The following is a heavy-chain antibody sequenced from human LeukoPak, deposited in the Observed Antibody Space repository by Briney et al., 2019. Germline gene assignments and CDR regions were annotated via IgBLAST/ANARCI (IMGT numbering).Heavy chain of an antibody. V-gene: IGHV3-30*02. CDR2: IRYHGSNK. CDR3: AKDAEHSSGWYGSDFDY. Sequence: GGSLRLSCAASGFTFSSYGMHWVRQAPGKGLEWVAFIRYHGSNKYYADSVKGRFTISRDNSKNTLYLQMNSLRAEDTAVYYCAKDAEHSSGWYGSDFDYWGQGTLVTVSS. J-gene: IGHJ4*02. D-gene: IGHD6-19*01. CDR1: GFTFSSYG.